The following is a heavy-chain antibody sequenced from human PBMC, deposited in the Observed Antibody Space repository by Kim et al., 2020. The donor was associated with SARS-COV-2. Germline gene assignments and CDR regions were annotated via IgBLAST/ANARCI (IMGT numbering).Heavy chain of an antibody. Sequence: PALKGRVTIPVGPSKNQFSLKLSSVTAADTAVYYCARGAEGYSSSWYYDYWGQGTLVTVSS. V-gene: IGHV4-59*09. CDR3: ARGAEGYSSSWYYDY. J-gene: IGHJ4*02. D-gene: IGHD6-13*01.